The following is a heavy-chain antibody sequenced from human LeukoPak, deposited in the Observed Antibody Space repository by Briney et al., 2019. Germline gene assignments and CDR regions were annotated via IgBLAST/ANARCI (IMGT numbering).Heavy chain of an antibody. D-gene: IGHD2-2*01. V-gene: IGHV3-23*01. CDR1: GFSFSTSP. CDR2: MNNGPGAT. J-gene: IGHJ4*02. Sequence: PGGSLRLSCAASGFSFSTSPMSWVRQPPGKGLEWVSAMNNGPGATFYRDSVRGRFTISRDDSKSTLYLQMNSLRAEDTAVYYCAKNIRSSTMYFDYWGQGTLVTVSS. CDR3: AKNIRSSTMYFDY.